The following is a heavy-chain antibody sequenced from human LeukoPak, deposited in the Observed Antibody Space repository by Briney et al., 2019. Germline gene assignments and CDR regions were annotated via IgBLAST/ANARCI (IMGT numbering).Heavy chain of an antibody. J-gene: IGHJ5*02. D-gene: IGHD3-3*01. Sequence: SETLSLTCTVSGGSISSYYWSWIRQPPGKGLEWIGYIYYSGSTNYNPSLKSRVTMSVDTSKNQFSLKLSSVTAADTAVYYCARDNTIFGVDAAWFDPWGQGTLVTVSS. V-gene: IGHV4-59*12. CDR3: ARDNTIFGVDAAWFDP. CDR2: IYYSGST. CDR1: GGSISSYY.